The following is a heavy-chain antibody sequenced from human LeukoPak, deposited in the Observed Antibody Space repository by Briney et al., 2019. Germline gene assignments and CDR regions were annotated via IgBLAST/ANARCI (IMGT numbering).Heavy chain of an antibody. CDR1: GGSFSGYY. CDR3: ARRQRIAGSGYDP. CDR2: INHSGST. V-gene: IGHV4-34*01. J-gene: IGHJ5*02. D-gene: IGHD6-13*01. Sequence: SETLSLTCAVYGGSFSGYYWSWIRQPPGKGLEWIGEINHSGSTNYNPSLKSRVTISVDTSKNQFSLKLSSVTAADTAVYYCARRQRIAGSGYDPWGEGTLITVYS.